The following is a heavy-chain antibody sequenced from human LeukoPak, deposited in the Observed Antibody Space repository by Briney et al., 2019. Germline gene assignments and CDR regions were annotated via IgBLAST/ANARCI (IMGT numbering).Heavy chain of an antibody. V-gene: IGHV4-4*07. CDR2: FYSGGST. D-gene: IGHD1-26*01. Sequence: SETLSLTCTVSDGSITNFYWSWIRQPAGKGLEWIGRFYSGGSTNYNPSLQSRVTISIDTSKNQLYLRLRSVTAADTAVYFCARDGIVGSTTFGYDYYGMDVWGQGTTVVVSS. CDR1: DGSITNFY. CDR3: ARDGIVGSTTFGYDYYGMDV. J-gene: IGHJ6*02.